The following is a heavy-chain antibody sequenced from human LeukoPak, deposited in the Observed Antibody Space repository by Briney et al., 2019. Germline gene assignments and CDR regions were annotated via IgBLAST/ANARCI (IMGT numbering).Heavy chain of an antibody. Sequence: KSGGSLRLSCAASGFTLSHYDMSWVRQAQGRGLEWVSSISFSGYIQYVDSVKGRFTISIDTAHDSLFLQMNSLRAEDTAVYYCARLFRDISGSNWFDPWGQGTLVTVSS. CDR2: ISFSGYI. V-gene: IGHV3-69-1*01. CDR1: GFTLSHYD. J-gene: IGHJ5*02. CDR3: ARLFRDISGSNWFDP. D-gene: IGHD6-25*01.